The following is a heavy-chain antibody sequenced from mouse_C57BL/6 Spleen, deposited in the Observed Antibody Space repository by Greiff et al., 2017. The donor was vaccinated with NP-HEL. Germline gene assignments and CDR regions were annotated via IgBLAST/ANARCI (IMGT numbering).Heavy chain of an antibody. CDR1: GYTFTDYN. D-gene: IGHD1-1*01. CDR2: INPNNGGT. Sequence: EVQLQESGPELVKPGASVKIPCKASGYTFTDYNMDWVKQSHGKSLEWIGDINPNNGGTIYNQKFKGKATLTVDKSSRTAYMELRSLTSEDTAVYYCARSRIYYYGSSYVGNAMDDWGQGTSVTVSS. V-gene: IGHV1-18*01. CDR3: ARSRIYYYGSSYVGNAMDD. J-gene: IGHJ4*01.